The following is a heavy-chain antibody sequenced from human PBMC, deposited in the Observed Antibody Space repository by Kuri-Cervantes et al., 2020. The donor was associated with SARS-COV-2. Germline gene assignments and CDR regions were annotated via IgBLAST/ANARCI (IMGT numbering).Heavy chain of an antibody. CDR1: GFSLSTSGMC. CDR2: IYYSGST. Sequence: SGPTLVKPTQTLTLTCTFSGFSLSTSGMCVGWIRQPPGKGLEWIGSIYYSGSTYYNPSLKSRVTISVDTSKNQFSLKLSSVTAADTAVYYCARDVGPYSSSWYAFDIWGQGTMVTVSS. J-gene: IGHJ3*02. V-gene: IGHV4-39*07. CDR3: ARDVGPYSSSWYAFDI. D-gene: IGHD6-13*01.